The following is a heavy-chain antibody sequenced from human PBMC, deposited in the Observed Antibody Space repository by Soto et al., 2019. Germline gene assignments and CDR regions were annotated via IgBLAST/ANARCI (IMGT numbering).Heavy chain of an antibody. CDR2: IYYSGST. Sequence: SETLSLTCTVSGCSISSSSYYWGCVCRPPGKGLEWIGSIYYSGSTYYNPSLKSRVTISVDTSKNQFSLKLSSVTAADTAVYYCARHVLVPAAIGGMDVWGQGTTVTVS. CDR1: GCSISSSSYY. V-gene: IGHV4-39*01. CDR3: ARHVLVPAAIGGMDV. J-gene: IGHJ6*02. D-gene: IGHD2-2*02.